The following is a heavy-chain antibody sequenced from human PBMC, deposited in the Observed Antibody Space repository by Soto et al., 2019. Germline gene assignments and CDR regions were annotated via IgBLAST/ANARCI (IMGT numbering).Heavy chain of an antibody. V-gene: IGHV3-49*03. D-gene: IGHD3-3*01. CDR3: TRVVFWPPLIPEWLGGYYYYGMDV. CDR1: GFTFGDYA. J-gene: IGHJ6*02. CDR2: IRSKAYGGTT. Sequence: PGGSLRLSCTASGFTFGDYAMSWFRQAPGKGLEWVGFIRSKAYGGTTEYAASAKGRFTISRDDSKSIAYLQMNSLKTEDTAVYYCTRVVFWPPLIPEWLGGYYYYGMDVWGQGTTVTVSS.